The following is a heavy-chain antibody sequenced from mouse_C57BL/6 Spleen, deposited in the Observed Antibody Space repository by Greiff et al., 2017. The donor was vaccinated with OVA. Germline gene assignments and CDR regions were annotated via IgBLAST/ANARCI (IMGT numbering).Heavy chain of an antibody. D-gene: IGHD1-1*01. V-gene: IGHV1-22*01. CDR3: ARGDATVVAHFDY. J-gene: IGHJ2*01. CDR2: INPNNGGT. Sequence: EVHLVESGPELVKPGASVKMSCKASGYTFTDYNMHWVKQSHGKSLEWIGYINPNNGGTSSNQKFKGKATLTVTKSSSTAYMELRSLTSEDSTVYCCARGDATVVAHFDYWGQGTTLTVSS. CDR1: GYTFTDYN.